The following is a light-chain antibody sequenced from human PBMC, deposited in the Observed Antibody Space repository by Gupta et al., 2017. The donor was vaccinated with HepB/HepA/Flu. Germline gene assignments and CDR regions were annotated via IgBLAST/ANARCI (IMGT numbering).Light chain of an antibody. CDR2: GAS. CDR3: QQYNNWPPIT. J-gene: IGKJ4*01. CDR1: QSVSSN. V-gene: IGKV3-15*01. Sequence: SQSVSSNLAWYQQKPGQAPRLLIYGASTRATGIPARFSGSGSGTEFTLTISSLQSEDFAVYYCQQYNNWPPITFGGGTKVEIK.